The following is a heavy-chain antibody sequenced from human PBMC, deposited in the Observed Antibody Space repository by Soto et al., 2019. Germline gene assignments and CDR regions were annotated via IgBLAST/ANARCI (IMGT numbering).Heavy chain of an antibody. Sequence: QVQLVQSGAEVKKPGSSVKVSCKASGGTFSSYTISWVRQAPGQGLEWMGRIIPILGIANYAQKFQGRVTITADKSTSTAYMELSSVRSEDTAVYYCARPRRIAAAGTSAFDIWGQGTMVTVSS. CDR3: ARPRRIAAAGTSAFDI. D-gene: IGHD6-13*01. CDR1: GGTFSSYT. J-gene: IGHJ3*02. CDR2: IIPILGIA. V-gene: IGHV1-69*02.